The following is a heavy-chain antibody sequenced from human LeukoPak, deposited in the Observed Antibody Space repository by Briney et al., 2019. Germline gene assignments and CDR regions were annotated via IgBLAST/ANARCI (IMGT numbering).Heavy chain of an antibody. J-gene: IGHJ5*02. CDR3: ASLTYCDFWSGYYIWFDP. Sequence: SETLSLTCAVYGGSFSGYYWSWIRQPPGKGLEWIGEINHSGSTNYNPSLKSRVTISVDTSKNQFSLKLSSVTAADTAVYYCASLTYCDFWSGYYIWFDPWGQGTLVTVSS. CDR1: GGSFSGYY. V-gene: IGHV4-34*01. D-gene: IGHD3-3*01. CDR2: INHSGST.